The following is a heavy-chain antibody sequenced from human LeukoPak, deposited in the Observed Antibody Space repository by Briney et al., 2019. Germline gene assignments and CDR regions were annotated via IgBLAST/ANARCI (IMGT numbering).Heavy chain of an antibody. CDR2: ISSSSSYI. CDR1: GFTFSSYS. D-gene: IGHD2-2*01. J-gene: IGHJ6*03. CDR3: ARVLVYCSSTSCAGMDV. Sequence: GGSLRLSCAASGFTFSSYSMNWVRQAPGKGLEWVSSISSSSSYIYYADSVKGRFTISRDNAKNSLYLQMNSLRAEDTAVYYCARVLVYCSSTSCAGMDVWGKGTTVTISS. V-gene: IGHV3-21*01.